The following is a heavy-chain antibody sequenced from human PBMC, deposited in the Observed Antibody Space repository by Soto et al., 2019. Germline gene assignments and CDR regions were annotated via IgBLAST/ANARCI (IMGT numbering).Heavy chain of an antibody. CDR3: ARSGWAAAGSDNWFDP. CDR1: GFTFSSYS. Sequence: GGSLRLSCAASGFTFSSYSMNWVRQAPGKVLEWVSSISSSSSYIYYADSVKGRFTISRDNAKNSLYLQMNSLRAEDTAVYYCARSGWAAAGSDNWFDPWGQGT. CDR2: ISSSSSYI. J-gene: IGHJ5*02. D-gene: IGHD6-13*01. V-gene: IGHV3-21*01.